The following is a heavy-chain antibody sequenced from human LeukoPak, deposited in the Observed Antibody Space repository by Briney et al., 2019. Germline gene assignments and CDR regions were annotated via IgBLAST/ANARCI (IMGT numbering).Heavy chain of an antibody. CDR2: ISGSGGST. CDR3: AKKSYYDSSGYYYFDF. CDR1: GFAFSNYA. V-gene: IGHV3-23*01. D-gene: IGHD3-22*01. Sequence: PGESLRLSCAASGFAFSNYAMNWGRQAPGKGLEWVSAISGSGGSTYYADSVKGRFTISRDNSKNTLYLQMNSLRAEDTAVYYCAKKSYYDSSGYYYFDFWGQGTLVTVSS. J-gene: IGHJ4*02.